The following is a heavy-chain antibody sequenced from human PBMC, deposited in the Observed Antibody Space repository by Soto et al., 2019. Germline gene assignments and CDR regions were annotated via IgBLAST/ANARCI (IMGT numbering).Heavy chain of an antibody. Sequence: ASVKVSCKASGYTFTSYGISWVRQAPGQGLEWMGWISAYNGNTNYAQKLQGRVTMTTDTSTSTAYMELRSLRSDDTAVYYCARVSSYCSSTSCYSYYYCYGMDVWGQGTTVTVSS. CDR1: GYTFTSYG. CDR2: ISAYNGNT. CDR3: ARVSSYCSSTSCYSYYYCYGMDV. V-gene: IGHV1-18*01. J-gene: IGHJ6*02. D-gene: IGHD2-2*01.